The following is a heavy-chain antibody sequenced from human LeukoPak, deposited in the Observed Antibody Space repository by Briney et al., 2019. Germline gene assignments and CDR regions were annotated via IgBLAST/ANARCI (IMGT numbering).Heavy chain of an antibody. CDR3: ARDPSTYRYFDY. CDR2: ISYSGST. CDR1: GDSISSGGYY. Sequence: SSETLSLTCTVSGDSISSGGYYWTWIRQHPGEGLEWIGCISYSGSTYYNPSLKSRVTISVDTSKSQFSLNLSSVTAADTAVYYCARDPSTYRYFDYWGQGTLVTVSS. V-gene: IGHV4-31*03. D-gene: IGHD3-16*02. J-gene: IGHJ4*02.